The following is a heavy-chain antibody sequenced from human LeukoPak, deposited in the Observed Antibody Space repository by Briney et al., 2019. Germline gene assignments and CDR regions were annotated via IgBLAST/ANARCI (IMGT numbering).Heavy chain of an antibody. Sequence: GGSLRLSCAAPGFTFSSYAMSWVRQAPGKGLEWVSGISGSGGSTYYADSVKGRFTISRDNSKNTLYLQMNSLRAEDTAVYYCAKRWGDDTYYFDFWGQGNLVTVSS. CDR2: ISGSGGST. CDR1: GFTFSSYA. V-gene: IGHV3-23*01. CDR3: AKRWGDDTYYFDF. J-gene: IGHJ4*02. D-gene: IGHD3-10*01.